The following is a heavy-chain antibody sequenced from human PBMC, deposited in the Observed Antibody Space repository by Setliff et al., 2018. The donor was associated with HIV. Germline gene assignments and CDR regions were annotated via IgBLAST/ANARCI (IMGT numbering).Heavy chain of an antibody. CDR1: GYIFTSYG. CDR3: ARDPSSGIYYDSSGQYFQN. J-gene: IGHJ1*01. CDR2: ISAYNGNT. Sequence: ASVKVSCKASGYIFTSYGISWVRQAPGQGLEWMRWISAYNGNTNYAQKFQGRVSTTIDTSTSKAYMGLRSLRPDDTAVYFCARDPSSGIYYDSSGQYFQNWGQGTLVTVS. D-gene: IGHD3-22*01. V-gene: IGHV1-18*01.